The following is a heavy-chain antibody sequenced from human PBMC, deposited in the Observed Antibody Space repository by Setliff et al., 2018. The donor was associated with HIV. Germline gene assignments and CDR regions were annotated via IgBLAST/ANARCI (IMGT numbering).Heavy chain of an antibody. CDR3: AREGGTGRSSWYGAYWYDP. CDR2: IYYSGST. CDR1: GGSISSYY. Sequence: SETLSLTCTVSGGSISSYYWSWIRQPPGKGLEWIGYIYYSGSTNYNPSLKSRVTISVDTSKNQFSLRLTSVTAADTAVYYCAREGGTGRSSWYGAYWYDPWGQGTLVTV. D-gene: IGHD6-13*01. J-gene: IGHJ5*02. V-gene: IGHV4-59*12.